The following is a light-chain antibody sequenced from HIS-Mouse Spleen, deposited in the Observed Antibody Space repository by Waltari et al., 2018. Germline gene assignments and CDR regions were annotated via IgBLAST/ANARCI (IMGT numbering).Light chain of an antibody. Sequence: QSVLTQPPSVSGAPGQRVTISCPGSSSNIGAGSDVHWYQQLPGTAPKLLIHGNSNRPSGVPDRFSGSKSGTSASLAITGLQAEDEADYYCQSYDSSLSGSVFGGGTKLTVL. J-gene: IGLJ2*01. CDR1: SSNIGAGSD. CDR2: GNS. CDR3: QSYDSSLSGSV. V-gene: IGLV1-40*01.